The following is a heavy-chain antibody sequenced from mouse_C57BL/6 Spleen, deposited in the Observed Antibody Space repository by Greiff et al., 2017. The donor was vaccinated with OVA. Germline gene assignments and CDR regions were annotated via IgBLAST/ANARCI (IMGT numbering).Heavy chain of an antibody. J-gene: IGHJ4*01. CDR1: GFSLLTFGLG. V-gene: IGHV8-8*01. Sequence: QVTLKESGPGILQPSHTLSLTFSFSGFSLLTFGLGVGWIRQPSGKGLELLAHIWLVDDQYYNPAMKSRITICKENPKNQVFLKVANVDTGDTATYYCARIALKGAMDYWGQGTSVTVSS. CDR3: ARIALKGAMDY. CDR2: IWLVDDQ.